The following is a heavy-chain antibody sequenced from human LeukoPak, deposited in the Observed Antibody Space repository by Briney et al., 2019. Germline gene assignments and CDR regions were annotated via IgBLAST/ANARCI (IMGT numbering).Heavy chain of an antibody. CDR3: ARDEGFGSGDAFDI. V-gene: IGHV3-21*01. Sequence: GRSLRLSCAASGFTFSSYSMNWVRQAPGKGLEWVSSISSSSSYIYYADSVKGRFTISRDNAKNSLYLQMNSLRAEDTAVYYCARDEGFGSGDAFDIWGQGTMVTVSS. CDR1: GFTFSSYS. D-gene: IGHD3-10*01. CDR2: ISSSSSYI. J-gene: IGHJ3*02.